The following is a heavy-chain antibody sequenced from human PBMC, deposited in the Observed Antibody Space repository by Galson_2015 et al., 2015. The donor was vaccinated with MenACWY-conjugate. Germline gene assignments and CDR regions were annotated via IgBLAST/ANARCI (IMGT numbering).Heavy chain of an antibody. D-gene: IGHD3-10*01. CDR1: GGTFSSYA. V-gene: IGHV1-69*13. J-gene: IGHJ6*03. Sequence: SVKVSCKASGGTFSSYAISWVRQAPGRGLEWMGGIIPIFGTANYAQKFQGRVTITADESTSTAYMELSSLRSEDTAVYYCARGFRGYVKYCYYYMDVWGKGTTVTVSS. CDR2: IIPIFGTA. CDR3: ARGFRGYVKYCYYYMDV.